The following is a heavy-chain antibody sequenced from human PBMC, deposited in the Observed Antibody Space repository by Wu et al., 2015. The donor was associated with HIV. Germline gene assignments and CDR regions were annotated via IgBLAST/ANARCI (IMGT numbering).Heavy chain of an antibody. CDR3: ARDAIPMAGAKSRWFDP. CDR1: GYTFSSYY. CDR2: INPSGGAT. V-gene: IGHV1-46*01. D-gene: IGHD1-26*01. J-gene: IGHJ5*02. Sequence: QVHLVQSGAEMRKPGASVKLSCQASGYTFSSYYMHWVRQAPGQGLEWMGIINPSGGATIYAQNLQGRIIITRDTSTNTIYMELNSLKSDDTAMYFCARDAIPMAGAKSRWFDPWGRGTLVTVSS.